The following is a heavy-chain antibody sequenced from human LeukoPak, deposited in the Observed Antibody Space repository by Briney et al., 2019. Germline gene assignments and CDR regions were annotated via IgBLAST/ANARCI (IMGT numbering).Heavy chain of an antibody. D-gene: IGHD1-26*01. J-gene: IGHJ3*02. V-gene: IGHV3-15*01. CDR2: IKSKTDGGTT. Sequence: PGGSLRLSCEASGFTFSSYAMSWVRQAPGKGLEWVGRIKSKTDGGTTDYAAPVKGRFTISRDDSKNTLYLQMNSLKTEDTAVYYCTTDRPPNSGSYFGAFDIWGQGTMVTVSS. CDR1: GFTFSSYA. CDR3: TTDRPPNSGSYFGAFDI.